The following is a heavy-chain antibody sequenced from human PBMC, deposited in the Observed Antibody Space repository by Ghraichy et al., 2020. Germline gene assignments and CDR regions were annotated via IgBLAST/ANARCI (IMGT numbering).Heavy chain of an antibody. Sequence: GGSLRLSCAASPFTFTVDWVHWVRQGPGKGMVWISRTRGDGSVTDYAESVKGRFTISRDHAKNTVYLQMNGLRAEDTAIYYCAICCSEATTGMDVWGQGTTVTVSS. V-gene: IGHV3-74*01. CDR2: TRGDGSVT. CDR1: PFTFTVDW. D-gene: IGHD2-15*01. CDR3: AICCSEATTGMDV. J-gene: IGHJ6*02.